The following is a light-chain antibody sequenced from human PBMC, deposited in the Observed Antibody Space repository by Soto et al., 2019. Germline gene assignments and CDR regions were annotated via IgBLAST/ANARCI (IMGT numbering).Light chain of an antibody. CDR2: AAS. V-gene: IGKV1-39*01. Sequence: DIQMTQSPSSLSASVGDRVTITCRASQSISSYLNWYQQKPGKAPKLLIYAASRLQSGVPSRFSDSGSGTDFTLTISSLQPEDFATYYCQQSYSTPHTFGQGTKLEIK. CDR3: QQSYSTPHT. CDR1: QSISSY. J-gene: IGKJ2*01.